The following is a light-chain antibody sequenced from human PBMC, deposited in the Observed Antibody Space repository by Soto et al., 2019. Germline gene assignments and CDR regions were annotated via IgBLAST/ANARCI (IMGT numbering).Light chain of an antibody. CDR1: ESTSDY. V-gene: IGKV3-11*01. CDR2: DAS. J-gene: IGKJ2*01. CDR3: QQSDSSPT. Sequence: IVWTQSPGTLSLSPGERATLVCRASESTSDYLAWYKQKPGHAPRLLISDASNRATGIPARFSGSGSGTDFTLTIRSLEPEVFAVYYCQQSDSSPTFGQGTKLDIK.